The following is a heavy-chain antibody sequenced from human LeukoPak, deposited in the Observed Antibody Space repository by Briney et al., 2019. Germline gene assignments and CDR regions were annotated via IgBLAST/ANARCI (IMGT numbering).Heavy chain of an antibody. CDR3: ARDQRNSGYSYGLGPYGMDV. V-gene: IGHV3-21*01. CDR2: ISSSSSYI. J-gene: IGHJ6*02. Sequence: GGSLRLSCAASGFTFSSYSMNWFRKAPGKGLEWVSSISSSSSYIYYPDSVKGRFTISRVNAENSLYLQMNSRRAEGTAVYYCARDQRNSGYSYGLGPYGMDVWGQGTTVTVSS. CDR1: GFTFSSYS. D-gene: IGHD5-18*01.